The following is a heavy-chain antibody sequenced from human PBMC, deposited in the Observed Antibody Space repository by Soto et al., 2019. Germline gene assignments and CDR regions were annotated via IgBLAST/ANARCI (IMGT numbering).Heavy chain of an antibody. CDR3: ARDASVEMATQNAFDI. Sequence: SETLSLTCTVSGGSISSGGYYWSWIRQHPGKGLEWIGYIYYSGSTYYNPSLKSRVTISVDTSKNQFSLKLSSVTAADTAVYYCARDASVEMATQNAFDIWGQGTMVTVSS. CDR2: IYYSGST. V-gene: IGHV4-31*03. D-gene: IGHD5-12*01. J-gene: IGHJ3*02. CDR1: GGSISSGGYY.